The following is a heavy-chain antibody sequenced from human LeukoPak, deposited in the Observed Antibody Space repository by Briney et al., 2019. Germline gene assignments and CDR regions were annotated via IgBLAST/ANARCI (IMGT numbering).Heavy chain of an antibody. Sequence: ASVKVSCKASGYTFTGYYMHWVRQAPGQGLEWMGWINPNSGGTNYAQKFQGRVTMTRDTSISTAYMELSRLRSDDTAVYYCTRGSSGWYTTFWFDPWGQGTLSPSPQ. CDR3: TRGSSGWYTTFWFDP. CDR1: GYTFTGYY. D-gene: IGHD6-19*01. J-gene: IGHJ5*02. V-gene: IGHV1-2*02. CDR2: INPNSGGT.